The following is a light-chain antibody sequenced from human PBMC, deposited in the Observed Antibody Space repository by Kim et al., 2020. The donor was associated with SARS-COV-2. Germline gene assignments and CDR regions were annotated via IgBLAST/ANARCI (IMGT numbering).Light chain of an antibody. CDR3: QVWDGSADLVI. CDR1: NNKNKN. Sequence: PGATASITCEGRNNKNKNVRWFQQKPRQAPALVVYDDSARPSGIPVRFSGSNSGNTATLTTSRVDAADEADYYCQVWDGSADLVIFGGGTQLTVL. V-gene: IGLV3-21*02. CDR2: DDS. J-gene: IGLJ2*01.